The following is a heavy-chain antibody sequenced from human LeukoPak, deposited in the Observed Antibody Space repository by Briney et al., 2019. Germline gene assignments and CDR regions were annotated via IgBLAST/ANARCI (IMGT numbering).Heavy chain of an antibody. Sequence: GGSLRLSCAASGFTLSGYWMHWVRQAPGEGLVWVSRMNSDGTVTTYADSVRGRFTISRDNAKNTLYLQMSSLRAEDTAVYYCARYVVASACFDSWGQGTPVTVSS. V-gene: IGHV3-74*01. CDR2: MNSDGTVT. D-gene: IGHD2-21*01. J-gene: IGHJ4*02. CDR3: ARYVVASACFDS. CDR1: GFTLSGYW.